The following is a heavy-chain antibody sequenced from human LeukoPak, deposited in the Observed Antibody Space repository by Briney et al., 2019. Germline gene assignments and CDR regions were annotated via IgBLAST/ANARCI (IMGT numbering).Heavy chain of an antibody. CDR1: GGSFSGYY. CDR2: INHTGGT. V-gene: IGHV4-34*01. Sequence: SETLSPTWAVDGGSFSGYYCTWIRQPPGEGLEWIGEINHTGGTNYNPSLKSRVTISVDTSKSQVSLKLSSVTAADTAVYYCARGWVTTTSYYYYGMDVWGRGTTVTVSS. CDR3: ARGWVTTTSYYYYGMDV. J-gene: IGHJ6*04. D-gene: IGHD2-21*02.